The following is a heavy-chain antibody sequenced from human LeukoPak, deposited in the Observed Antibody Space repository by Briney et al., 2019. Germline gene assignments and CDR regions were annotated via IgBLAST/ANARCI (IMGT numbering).Heavy chain of an antibody. CDR2: INSDGSGT. Sequence: GGSLRLSCAASGFTFSTYWMHWVRQAPGKGLVWVSRINSDGSGTTYADSVKSRFTISRDNAKNTLYLQMSSLRVEDTAVYYCANGYTSTYYNALDIRGQGTMVTVSS. CDR3: ANGYTSTYYNALDI. J-gene: IGHJ3*02. D-gene: IGHD3-16*01. V-gene: IGHV3-74*01. CDR1: GFTFSTYW.